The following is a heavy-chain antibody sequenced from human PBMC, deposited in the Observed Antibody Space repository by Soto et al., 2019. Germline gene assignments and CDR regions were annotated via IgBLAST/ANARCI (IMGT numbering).Heavy chain of an antibody. CDR2: MNPNSGNT. J-gene: IGHJ6*02. Sequence: AAVKVSCKASGYTFTSYDINWVRQATGQGLEWMGWMNPNSGNTGYAQKFQGRVTMTRNTSISTAYMELSSLRSEDTAVYYCARGYERYYYYYGMDVWGQGTTVTVSS. CDR3: ARGYERYYYYYGMDV. D-gene: IGHD5-12*01. V-gene: IGHV1-8*01. CDR1: GYTFTSYD.